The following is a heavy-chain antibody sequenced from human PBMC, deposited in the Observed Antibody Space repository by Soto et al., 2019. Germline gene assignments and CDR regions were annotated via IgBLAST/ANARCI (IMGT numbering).Heavy chain of an antibody. CDR3: ARSSKLDYYYYGMDV. CDR2: ISSNGGST. D-gene: IGHD6-13*01. V-gene: IGHV3-64*02. J-gene: IGHJ6*02. CDR1: GFTFSSYA. Sequence: EVQLVESGEGLVQPGGSLRLSCAASGFTFSSYAMHWVRQAPGKGLEYVSAISSNGGSTYYADSVKGRFTISRDNSKNTLYLQMGSLRAEDMAVYYCARSSKLDYYYYGMDVWGQGTTVTVSS.